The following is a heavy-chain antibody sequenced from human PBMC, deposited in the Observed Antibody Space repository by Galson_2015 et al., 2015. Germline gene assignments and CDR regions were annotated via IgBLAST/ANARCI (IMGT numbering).Heavy chain of an antibody. CDR2: IIPIFGTA. V-gene: IGHV1-69*13. J-gene: IGHJ5*02. D-gene: IGHD2-2*01. CDR1: GGTFSSYA. CDR3: ARSGRGGYCSSTSCYGWFDP. Sequence: SVKVSCKASGGTFSSYAISWVRQAPGQGLEWMGGIIPIFGTANYAQKFQGRVTITADESTSTAYMELSSLRSEDTAVYYCARSGRGGYCSSTSCYGWFDPWGQGTLVTVSS.